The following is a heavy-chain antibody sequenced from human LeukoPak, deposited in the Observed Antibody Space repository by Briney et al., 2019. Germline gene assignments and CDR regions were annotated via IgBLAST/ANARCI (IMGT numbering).Heavy chain of an antibody. J-gene: IGHJ4*02. CDR1: GFTFSTYS. CDR3: ARVAERQLWLRSAFDY. CDR2: INTGSSTI. V-gene: IGHV3-48*02. Sequence: GESLRLSCAASGFTFSTYSMNWVRQAPGKGLEWVSFINTGSSTIYYADSVKGRFTISRDNAKNSLYLQMNSLRDEDTAVYYCARVAERQLWLRSAFDYWGQGTLVTVSS. D-gene: IGHD5-18*01.